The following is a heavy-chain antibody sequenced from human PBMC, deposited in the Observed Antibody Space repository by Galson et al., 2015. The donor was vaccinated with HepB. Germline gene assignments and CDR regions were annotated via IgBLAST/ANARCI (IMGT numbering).Heavy chain of an antibody. J-gene: IGHJ6*02. Sequence: SLRLPCAASGFTFSSYWMSWVRQAPGKGLEWVANIKQDGSEKYYVDSVKGRFTISRDNAKNSLYLQMNSLRAEDTAVYYCARDAIVVVPAAIQAHYYYYGMDVWGQGTTVTVSS. D-gene: IGHD2-2*01. V-gene: IGHV3-7*03. CDR2: IKQDGSEK. CDR1: GFTFSSYW. CDR3: ARDAIVVVPAAIQAHYYYYGMDV.